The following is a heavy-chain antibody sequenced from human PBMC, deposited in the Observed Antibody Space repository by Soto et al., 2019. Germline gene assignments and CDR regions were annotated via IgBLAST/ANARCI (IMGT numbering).Heavy chain of an antibody. D-gene: IGHD6-13*01. Sequence: QPGGSLRLSCAASGFTFDDYAMHWVRQAPGKGLEWVSGISWNSGSIGYADSVKGRFTISRDNAKNSLYLQMNSLRAEDTALYYCAKAPYTAAAINWFDPWGQGTLVTVSS. CDR1: GFTFDDYA. J-gene: IGHJ5*02. V-gene: IGHV3-9*01. CDR3: AKAPYTAAAINWFDP. CDR2: ISWNSGSI.